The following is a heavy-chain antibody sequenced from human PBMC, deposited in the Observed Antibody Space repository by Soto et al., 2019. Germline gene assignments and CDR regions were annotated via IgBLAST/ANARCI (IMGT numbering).Heavy chain of an antibody. J-gene: IGHJ6*02. Sequence: ASVKVSCKASGYTFTSYDINWVRQATGQGLEWMGWMNPNSGNTGYAQKFQGRVTMTRNTSISTAYMELSSLRSEDTAVYYCARGRYDSTANHHYYYYYGMDVWGQGTTVTVSS. CDR2: MNPNSGNT. CDR1: GYTFTSYD. CDR3: ARGRYDSTANHHYYYYYGMDV. V-gene: IGHV1-8*01. D-gene: IGHD3-3*01.